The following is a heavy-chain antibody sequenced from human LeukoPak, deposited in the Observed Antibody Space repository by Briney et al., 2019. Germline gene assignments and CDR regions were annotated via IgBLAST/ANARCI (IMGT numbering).Heavy chain of an antibody. V-gene: IGHV1-18*04. D-gene: IGHD3-9*01. J-gene: IGHJ5*02. Sequence: ASVKVSCKASGYTFTGYYIHWVRQAPGQGLEWMGWISAYNGNTNYAQKLQGRVTMTTDTSTSTAYMELRSLRSEDTAVYYCARGRSLLRYFDWLLYRGRWFDPWGQGTLVTVSS. CDR3: ARGRSLLRYFDWLLYRGRWFDP. CDR2: ISAYNGNT. CDR1: GYTFTGYY.